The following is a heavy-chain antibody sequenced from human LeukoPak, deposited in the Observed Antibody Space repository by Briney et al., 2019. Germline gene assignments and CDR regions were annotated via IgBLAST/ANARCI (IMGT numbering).Heavy chain of an antibody. D-gene: IGHD4-17*01. V-gene: IGHV4-59*01. J-gene: IGHJ6*02. CDR2: IYYSGTT. CDR1: GGSISYYY. CDR3: AREDPQTTVPEGMDV. Sequence: PSETLSLTCTVSGGSISYYYWSWIRQSPGKGLDWMGYIYYSGTTNYNPSLKSRVTISVDTSKNQFSLQLRSVTAADTAVYYCAREDPQTTVPEGMDVWGQGTTVTVSS.